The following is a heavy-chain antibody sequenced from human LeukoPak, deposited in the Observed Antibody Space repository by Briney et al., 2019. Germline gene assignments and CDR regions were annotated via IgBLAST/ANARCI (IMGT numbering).Heavy chain of an antibody. J-gene: IGHJ4*02. CDR2: INHSGST. Sequence: SETLSLTCAVYGGSFSGYYWSWIRQPPGKGLEWIGEINHSGSTNYNPSLKSRVAISVDTSKNQFSLKLSSVTAADTAVYYCARSPQGTMIVVVITFDYWGQGTLVTVSS. V-gene: IGHV4-34*01. D-gene: IGHD3-22*01. CDR1: GGSFSGYY. CDR3: ARSPQGTMIVVVITFDY.